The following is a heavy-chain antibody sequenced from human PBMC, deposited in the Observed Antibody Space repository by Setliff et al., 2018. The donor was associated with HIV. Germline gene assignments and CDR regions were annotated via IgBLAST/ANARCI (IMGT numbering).Heavy chain of an antibody. CDR2: MSYGGNNK. Sequence: SLRLSCAASGFIFSSYAMHWVRQAPGKGLEWVAVMSYGGNNKYYADSVKGRFTISRDNSKNTLFLQMNSLRPEDTAVYYCARVQQQLLQEDDYFDYWGQGTLVTVSS. CDR3: ARVQQQLLQEDDYFDY. J-gene: IGHJ4*02. V-gene: IGHV3-30*01. CDR1: GFIFSSYA. D-gene: IGHD6-13*01.